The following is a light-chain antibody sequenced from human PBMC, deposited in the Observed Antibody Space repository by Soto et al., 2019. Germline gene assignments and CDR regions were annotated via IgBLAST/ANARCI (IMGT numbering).Light chain of an antibody. CDR2: GAS. J-gene: IGKJ5*01. CDR3: QQYGSSPRT. CDR1: QSVTSNS. V-gene: IGKV3-20*01. Sequence: EIVLTEFPGTLSLSPGERATLSCRASQSVTSNSLAWYQQKVGRAPRVLIYGASNRDTGILDRFSGSGSGTDFTLTITRLEPEDFAVYFCQQYGSSPRTFGQGTRLEI.